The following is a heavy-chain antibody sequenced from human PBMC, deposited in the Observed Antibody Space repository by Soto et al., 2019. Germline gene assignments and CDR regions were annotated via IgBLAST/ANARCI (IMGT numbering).Heavy chain of an antibody. J-gene: IGHJ4*02. V-gene: IGHV3-48*01. CDR1: GFTFSSYS. D-gene: IGHD3-10*01. CDR2: ISSSSSTI. CDR3: AKFVTMVRGVPVDY. Sequence: GGSLRLSCAASGFTFSSYSMNWVRQAPGKGLEWVSYISSSSSTIYYADSVKGRFTISRDNAKNSLYLQMNSLRAEDTAVYYCAKFVTMVRGVPVDYWGQGTLVTVSS.